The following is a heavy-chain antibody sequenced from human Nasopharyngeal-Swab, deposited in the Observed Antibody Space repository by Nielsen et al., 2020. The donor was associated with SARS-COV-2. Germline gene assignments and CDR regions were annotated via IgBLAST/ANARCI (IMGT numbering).Heavy chain of an antibody. D-gene: IGHD3/OR15-3a*01. V-gene: IGHV4-59*13. CDR2: IYYSGST. Sequence: ESLKISCTVSGGSISRYYWSWIRQPPGKGLEWIGLIYYSGSTYYSPSLKSRVTISIDTSKNQFSLNLSSVTAADTAMYYCAGEAGTGDFDLWGRGTLVTVSS. CDR1: GGSISRYY. J-gene: IGHJ2*01. CDR3: AGEAGTGDFDL.